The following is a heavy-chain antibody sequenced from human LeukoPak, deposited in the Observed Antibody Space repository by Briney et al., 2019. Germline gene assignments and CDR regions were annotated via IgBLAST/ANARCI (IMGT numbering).Heavy chain of an antibody. CDR3: AKDRGGSYWGIFDY. CDR2: ISYDGSNK. Sequence: QAGGSLRLSCAASGFTFSSYGMHWVRQAPGKGLEWVAVISYDGSNKYYADSVKGRFTISRDNSKNTLYLQMNSLRAEDTAVYYCAKDRGGSYWGIFDYWGQGTLVTVSS. D-gene: IGHD1-26*01. V-gene: IGHV3-30*18. J-gene: IGHJ4*02. CDR1: GFTFSSYG.